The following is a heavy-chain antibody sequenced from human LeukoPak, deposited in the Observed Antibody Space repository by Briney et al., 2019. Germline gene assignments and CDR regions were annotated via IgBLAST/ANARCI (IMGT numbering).Heavy chain of an antibody. V-gene: IGHV3-30-3*01. CDR1: GFTFSSYA. Sequence: GGSLRLSCAASGFTFSSYAMHCVRQAPGKGLEWVAVISYDGSNKYYADSVKGRFTISRDNSKNTLYLQMNSLRAEDTAVYYCARDQDKGSSWFYAFDIWGQGTMVTVSS. J-gene: IGHJ3*02. D-gene: IGHD6-13*01. CDR3: ARDQDKGSSWFYAFDI. CDR2: ISYDGSNK.